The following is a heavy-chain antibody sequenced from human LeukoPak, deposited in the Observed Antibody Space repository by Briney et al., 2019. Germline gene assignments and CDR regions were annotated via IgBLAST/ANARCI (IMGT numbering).Heavy chain of an antibody. D-gene: IGHD6-13*01. J-gene: IGHJ4*02. CDR3: ARKAGTGNFDY. CDR1: EYTFTAYY. CDR2: INPSGGST. V-gene: IGHV1-46*01. Sequence: ASVKVSCKASEYTFTAYYMHWVRQAPGQGLEWMGMINPSGGSTSYAQKFQGRVTMTTDTSTSTAYMELRSLRSDDTAVYYCARKAGTGNFDYWGQGTLVTVSS.